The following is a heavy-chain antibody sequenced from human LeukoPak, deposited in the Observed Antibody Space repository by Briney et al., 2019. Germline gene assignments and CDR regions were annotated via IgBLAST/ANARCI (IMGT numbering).Heavy chain of an antibody. CDR3: ASLRVGYSNYGAFDI. D-gene: IGHD4-11*01. J-gene: IGHJ3*02. Sequence: KASETLSLTCTVSGGSITSSNYYWGWIRQPPGTGLEWSGSISYSGSTSYNPSLKSRVFISVDTSKNQFTLKLSSVTAADTAVYYCASLRVGYSNYGAFDIWGQGTMVTVSS. CDR1: GGSITSSNYY. V-gene: IGHV4-39*01. CDR2: ISYSGST.